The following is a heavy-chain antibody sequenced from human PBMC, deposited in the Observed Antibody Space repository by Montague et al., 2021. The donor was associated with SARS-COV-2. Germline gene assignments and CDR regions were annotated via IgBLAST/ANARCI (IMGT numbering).Heavy chain of an antibody. D-gene: IGHD3-10*01. Sequence: TLSLTCSVFGDSINIVNYFWSWIRQPAGKGLEWIARVYISGSTYYNPSLKSRVTMLLDRSASVLTLQLTSVTAADTAVYYFARVSGYGSGSSYNWFDSWGQGLVVTVSS. CDR2: VYISGST. J-gene: IGHJ5*01. V-gene: IGHV4-61*02. CDR1: GDSINIVNYF. CDR3: ARVSGYGSGSSYNWFDS.